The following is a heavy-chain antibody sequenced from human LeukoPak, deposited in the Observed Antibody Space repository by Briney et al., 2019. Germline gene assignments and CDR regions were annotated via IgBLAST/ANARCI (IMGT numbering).Heavy chain of an antibody. CDR3: ARDVRDDYYYYYMDV. Sequence: GASVKVSCKASGGTFSSYAISWVRQAPGQGLEWMGGIIPIFGTANYAQKFQGRVTITTDESTSTAYMELSSLRSEDTAVYYCARDVRDDYYYYYMDVWGKGTTVTVSS. CDR2: IIPIFGTA. V-gene: IGHV1-69*05. CDR1: GGTFSSYA. J-gene: IGHJ6*03. D-gene: IGHD2-21*01.